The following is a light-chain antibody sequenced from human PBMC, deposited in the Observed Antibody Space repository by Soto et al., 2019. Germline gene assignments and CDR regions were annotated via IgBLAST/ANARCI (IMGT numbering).Light chain of an antibody. CDR2: WAS. Sequence: DIVMTQSPDSVTESLGERATINCKSSQSVLYDSDNKNHLAWYQVKPGQPPKLIIYWASIRESGVPDRFSGSGSGTDFTLTISGLQAEDVAVYYCQQYYTTPRTFGQGTKVDIK. CDR3: QQYYTTPRT. V-gene: IGKV4-1*01. J-gene: IGKJ1*01. CDR1: QSVLYDSDNKNH.